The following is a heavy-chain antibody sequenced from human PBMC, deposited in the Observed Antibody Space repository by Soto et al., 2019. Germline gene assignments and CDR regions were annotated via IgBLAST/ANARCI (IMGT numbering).Heavy chain of an antibody. CDR2: ISAYNGNT. V-gene: IGHV1-18*01. Sequence: QVPLVQSGAEVKKPGASVKVSCKASGYTFTSYGISWVRQAPGQGLEWMGWISAYNGNTNYAQKLQGRVTMTTDTATSTAYMELRSLRSDDTAVYYCARGIYSSSWYLFSDRVYWGQGTLVTVSS. J-gene: IGHJ4*02. D-gene: IGHD6-13*01. CDR1: GYTFTSYG. CDR3: ARGIYSSSWYLFSDRVY.